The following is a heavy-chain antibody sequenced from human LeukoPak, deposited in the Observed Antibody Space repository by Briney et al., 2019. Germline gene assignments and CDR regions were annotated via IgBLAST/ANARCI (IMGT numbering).Heavy chain of an antibody. Sequence: SETLSLTCTVSNYSIVSGYYWGWIRPPPGKGLEWIGYIYYSGSAYYNPSLKSRVTISVDTSKNQFSLKLSSVTAADTAVYYCASMSASYGDYDYFDYWGQGTLVTVSS. CDR3: ASMSASYGDYDYFDY. V-gene: IGHV4-38-2*02. CDR2: IYYSGSA. J-gene: IGHJ4*02. D-gene: IGHD4-17*01. CDR1: NYSIVSGYY.